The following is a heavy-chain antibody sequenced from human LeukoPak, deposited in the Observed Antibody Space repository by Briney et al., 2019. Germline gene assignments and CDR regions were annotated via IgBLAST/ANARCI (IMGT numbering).Heavy chain of an antibody. J-gene: IGHJ4*02. Sequence: ASVKVSCKASGYTFTSYGISWVRQAPGQGLEWMGWINTNTGNPTYAQGFTGRFVFSLDTSVSTAYLQISSLKAEDTAVYYCAIDMVRGVRLVGTTYYWGQGTLVTVSS. D-gene: IGHD3-10*01. CDR1: GYTFTSYG. V-gene: IGHV7-4-1*02. CDR2: INTNTGNP. CDR3: AIDMVRGVRLVGTTYY.